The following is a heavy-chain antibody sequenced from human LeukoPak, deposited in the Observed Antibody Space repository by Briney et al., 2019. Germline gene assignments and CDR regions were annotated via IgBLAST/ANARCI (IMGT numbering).Heavy chain of an antibody. D-gene: IGHD6-6*01. J-gene: IGHJ4*02. CDR1: GFTFSSYG. V-gene: IGHV3-30*18. Sequence: GRSLRLSCAASGFTFSSYGMHWVRQAPGKGLEWVAVISYDGSNKYYADSVKGRFTISRDNSKNTLYPQMNSLRAEDTAVYYCAKDQEYSSSPIDYWGQGTLVTVSS. CDR2: ISYDGSNK. CDR3: AKDQEYSSSPIDY.